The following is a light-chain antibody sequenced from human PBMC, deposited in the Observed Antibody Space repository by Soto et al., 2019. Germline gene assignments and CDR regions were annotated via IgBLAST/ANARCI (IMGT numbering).Light chain of an antibody. CDR1: SSNIGTGYD. CDR2: GNS. V-gene: IGLV1-40*01. CDR3: QSFDSSRFYV. J-gene: IGLJ1*01. Sequence: SVLTQPPSVSGAPGQRVTISFTGSSSNIGTGYDVHWYQQLPGTAPKLLIYGNSNRPSGVPDRFSGSKSGTSASLAITGLQAEDEADYYCQSFDSSRFYVFGTGTKVTVL.